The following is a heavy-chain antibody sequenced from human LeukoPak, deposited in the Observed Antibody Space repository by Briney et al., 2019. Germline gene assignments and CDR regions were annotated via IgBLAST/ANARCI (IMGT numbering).Heavy chain of an antibody. CDR2: ISYSRTT. D-gene: IGHD3-10*01. CDR1: GFSFSTYW. J-gene: IGHJ4*02. CDR3: AANSADYNTLGSSYKV. V-gene: IGHV4-39*02. Sequence: GSLRLSCAASGFSFSTYWMSWVRQAPGKGLEWIGSISYSRTTYYNPPLKSRVTISVDTSKNHFSLKLSSVTAADTAVYYCAANSADYNTLGSSYKVWGQGTLVTVSS.